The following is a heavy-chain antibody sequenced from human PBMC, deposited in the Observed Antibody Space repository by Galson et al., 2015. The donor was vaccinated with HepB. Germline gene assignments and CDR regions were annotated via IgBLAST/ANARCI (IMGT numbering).Heavy chain of an antibody. V-gene: IGHV1-24*01. Sequence: SVKVSCKASGYTLTELSMHWVRQAPGKGLEWMGGFDPEDGETIYAQKFQGRVTMTEDTSTDTAYMELSSLRSEDTAVYYCATDLSGIVGATTKSTEEYFQHWGQGTRVTVSS. J-gene: IGHJ1*01. CDR1: GYTLTELS. CDR3: ATDLSGIVGATTKSTEEYFQH. CDR2: FDPEDGET. D-gene: IGHD1-26*01.